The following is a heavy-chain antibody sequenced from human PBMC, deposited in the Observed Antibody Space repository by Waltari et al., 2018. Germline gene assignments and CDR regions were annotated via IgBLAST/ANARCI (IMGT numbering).Heavy chain of an antibody. D-gene: IGHD1-26*01. CDR3: ARDLYSGSYSDDY. Sequence: EVQLVESGGDLVQPGGSLTLSCVAYGFSLSCSGMSWVRQAPGKGLEWVANIKQDGTIKGYVGSVKGRFTISRDNAKNSLYLQMNSLRGEDTAVYYCARDLYSGSYSDDYWGQGTLVTVSS. V-gene: IGHV3-7*01. CDR2: IKQDGTIK. CDR1: GFSLSCSG. J-gene: IGHJ4*02.